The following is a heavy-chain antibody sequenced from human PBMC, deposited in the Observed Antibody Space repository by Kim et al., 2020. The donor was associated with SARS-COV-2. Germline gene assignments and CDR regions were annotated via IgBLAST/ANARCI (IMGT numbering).Heavy chain of an antibody. CDR2: INHSGST. D-gene: IGHD3-16*01. Sequence: SETLSLTCAVYGGSFSGYYWSWIRQPPGKGLEWIGEINHSGSTNYNPSLKSRVTISVDTSKNQFSLKLSSVTAADTAVYYCARVKPKRIMITFGGVYPSWFDPWGQGTLVTVSS. CDR3: ARVKPKRIMITFGGVYPSWFDP. CDR1: GGSFSGYY. J-gene: IGHJ5*02. V-gene: IGHV4-34*01.